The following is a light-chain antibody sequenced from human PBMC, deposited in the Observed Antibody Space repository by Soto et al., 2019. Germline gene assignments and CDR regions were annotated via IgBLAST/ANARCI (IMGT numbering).Light chain of an antibody. CDR3: QVWDSSTALYV. CDR2: SDR. CDR1: NIGTKN. V-gene: IGLV3-9*01. Sequence: SYELTQPLSVSVALGQTARITCGGNNIGTKNVHWYQQKPGQAPVLVMYSDRNRPSGIPERFSGSNSGNTATLTISRAQAGDEADYYCQVWDSSTALYVFGTGTKSPS. J-gene: IGLJ1*01.